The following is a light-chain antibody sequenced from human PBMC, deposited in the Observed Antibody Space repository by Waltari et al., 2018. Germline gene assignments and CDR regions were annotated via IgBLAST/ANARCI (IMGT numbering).Light chain of an antibody. V-gene: IGKV3-15*01. CDR3: QQRSNWPPIT. CDR1: QSVSSS. J-gene: IGKJ5*01. CDR2: GAS. Sequence: EIVMTQSPATLSVSPGERATLSCRASQSVSSSLAWYQQKPGRAPRLLIYGASTRATGIPARFSGSGSGTEFTLTINSLQSEDSAVYYCQQRSNWPPITFGQGTRLEIK.